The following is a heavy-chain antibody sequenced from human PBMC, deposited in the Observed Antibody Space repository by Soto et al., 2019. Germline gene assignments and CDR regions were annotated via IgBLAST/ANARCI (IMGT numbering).Heavy chain of an antibody. D-gene: IGHD3-16*01. CDR3: AREELTGGGGLYGMDV. Sequence: ASVKVSCKASGGTFSSYAISWVRQAPGQGLEWMGGIIPIFGTANYAQKFQGRVTITADESTSTAYMELSSLRSEDTAVYYCAREELTGGGGLYGMDVWGQGTTVTVSS. CDR2: IIPIFGTA. J-gene: IGHJ6*02. V-gene: IGHV1-69*13. CDR1: GGTFSSYA.